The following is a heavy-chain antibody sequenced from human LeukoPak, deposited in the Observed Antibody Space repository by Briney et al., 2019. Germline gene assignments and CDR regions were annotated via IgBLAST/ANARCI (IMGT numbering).Heavy chain of an antibody. CDR3: ARRVGGGYCSGGSCYLVDY. CDR1: GGTFSSYA. D-gene: IGHD2-15*01. J-gene: IGHJ4*02. Sequence: ASVKVSCKASGGTFSSYAISWVRQAPGQGLEWMGGIIPIFGTANYAQKLQGRVTMTTDTSTSTAYMELRSLRSDDTAVYYCARRVGGGYCSGGSCYLVDYWGQGTLVTVSS. CDR2: IIPIFGTA. V-gene: IGHV1-69*05.